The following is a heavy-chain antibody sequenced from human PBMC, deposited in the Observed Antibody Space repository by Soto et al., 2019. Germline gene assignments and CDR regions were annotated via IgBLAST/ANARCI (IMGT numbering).Heavy chain of an antibody. V-gene: IGHV3-53*02. Sequence: EVQLVETGGGLIQPGGSLRLSCAASGFTVSSNYMSWVRQAPGKGLEWVSVIYSGGSTYYADSVRGPFTISRDSSKNTVYLQMKSPRAEDTAVYYCARDPPATRHGMDVWGQGTTVTVSS. CDR2: IYSGGST. CDR1: GFTVSSNY. CDR3: ARDPPATRHGMDV. J-gene: IGHJ6*02.